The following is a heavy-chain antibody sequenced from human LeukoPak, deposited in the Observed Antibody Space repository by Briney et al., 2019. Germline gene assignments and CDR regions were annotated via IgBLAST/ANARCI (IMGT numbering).Heavy chain of an antibody. J-gene: IGHJ6*02. CDR3: ARTSHCSGGSCYPLVDYYYGMDV. CDR2: ISSSSSYI. Sequence: GGSLRLSCAASGFTFDDYAMHWVRQAPGKGLEWVSSISSSSSYIYYADSVKGRFTISRDNAKNSLYLQMNSLRAEDTAVYYCARTSHCSGGSCYPLVDYYYGMDVRGQGTTVTVSS. V-gene: IGHV3-21*01. CDR1: GFTFDDYA. D-gene: IGHD2-15*01.